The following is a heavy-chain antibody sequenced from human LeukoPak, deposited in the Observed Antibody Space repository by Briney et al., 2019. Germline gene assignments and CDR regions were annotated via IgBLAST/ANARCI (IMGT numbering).Heavy chain of an antibody. CDR3: ARVRVDAFDI. J-gene: IGHJ3*02. V-gene: IGHV4-59*01. CDR2: IYYSGST. CDR1: GGSISSYY. Sequence: SETLSLTCTVSGGSISSYYWSWIRQPPGKGLEWIGYIYYSGSTNYNPSLKSRVTISVDTSKNQFSLKLSSVTAADTAVYYCARVRVDAFDIWGQGTMVTVSS.